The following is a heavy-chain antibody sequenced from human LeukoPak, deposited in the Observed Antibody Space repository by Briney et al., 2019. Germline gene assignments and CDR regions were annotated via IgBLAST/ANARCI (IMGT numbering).Heavy chain of an antibody. CDR2: IIPILGIA. Sequence: ASVKVSCKASGGTFSSYAISWMRQAPGQGLEWMGRIIPILGIANYAQKFQGRVTITADKSISTAYLQWSSLKASDTAMYYCARHLWFGELLLGPQGDYYGMDVWGQGTTVTVSS. V-gene: IGHV1-69*04. D-gene: IGHD3-10*01. J-gene: IGHJ6*02. CDR1: GGTFSSYA. CDR3: ARHLWFGELLLGPQGDYYGMDV.